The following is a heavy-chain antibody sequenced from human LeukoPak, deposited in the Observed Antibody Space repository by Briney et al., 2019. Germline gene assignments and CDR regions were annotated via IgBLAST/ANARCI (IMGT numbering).Heavy chain of an antibody. CDR1: GGSFSGYY. Sequence: ETPFHTCAVYGGSFSGYYWSWIRPPPPQGLEWIGEINHSGSTNYNPPLKSRVTISVDTSKNQFSLKLSSVTAADTAVYYCARRLRWHMDVWGKGTTVTVSS. D-gene: IGHD2-15*01. CDR2: INHSGST. CDR3: ARRLRWHMDV. V-gene: IGHV4-34*01. J-gene: IGHJ6*03.